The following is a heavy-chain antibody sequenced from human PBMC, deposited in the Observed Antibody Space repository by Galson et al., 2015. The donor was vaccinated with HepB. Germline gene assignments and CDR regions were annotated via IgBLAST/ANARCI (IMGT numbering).Heavy chain of an antibody. CDR1: GFTFDDYG. D-gene: IGHD2-21*01. CDR2: INWNGGST. Sequence: SLRLSCAASGFTFDDYGMSWVRQAPGKGLEWVSGINWNGGSTGYADSVKGRFTISRDNAKNSLYLQMNSLRAEDTALYHCARRSVGEDPTSRAPILWWYFDLWGRGTLVTVSS. J-gene: IGHJ2*01. V-gene: IGHV3-20*01. CDR3: ARRSVGEDPTSRAPILWWYFDL.